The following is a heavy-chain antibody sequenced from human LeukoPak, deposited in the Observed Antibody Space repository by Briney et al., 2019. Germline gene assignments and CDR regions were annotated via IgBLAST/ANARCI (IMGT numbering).Heavy chain of an antibody. Sequence: GASVKVSCKASGYIFTGYYIHWVRQAPGQGLEWMGWINPKIDVTNYAQKFQGRVTMTRDTSISTAYMDLSRLRSDDTAVYYCARAMDCRGGNCPFDYWGQGALVTVSS. J-gene: IGHJ4*02. CDR1: GYIFTGYY. V-gene: IGHV1-2*02. CDR2: INPKIDVT. D-gene: IGHD2-15*01. CDR3: ARAMDCRGGNCPFDY.